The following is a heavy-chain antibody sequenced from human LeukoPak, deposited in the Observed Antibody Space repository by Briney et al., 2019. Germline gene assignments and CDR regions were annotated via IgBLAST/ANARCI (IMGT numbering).Heavy chain of an antibody. D-gene: IGHD3-16*02. CDR1: GFTFSSYA. V-gene: IGHV3-23*01. Sequence: GGSLRLSCAASGFTFSSYAMSWVRQAPGKGLEWVSAISGSGGSTYYADSVKGRFTISRDNSKNTLYLQMNSLRAEDTAVYYCAKEGDEYVWGSYRYIWFDPWGQGTLVTVSS. CDR3: AKEGDEYVWGSYRYIWFDP. CDR2: ISGSGGST. J-gene: IGHJ5*02.